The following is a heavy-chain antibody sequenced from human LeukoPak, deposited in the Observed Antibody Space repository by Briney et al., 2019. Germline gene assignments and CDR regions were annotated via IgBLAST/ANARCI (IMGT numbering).Heavy chain of an antibody. CDR3: ARGSITMVRGFYWFDP. D-gene: IGHD3-10*01. Sequence: ASVKVSCKASGYTFTSYGISWVRQAPGQGLEWMGWISAYNGNTNYAQKLQGRVTMTTDTSTSTAYMELRSLRSDDTAVHYCARGSITMVRGFYWFDPWGQGTLVAVSS. CDR1: GYTFTSYG. V-gene: IGHV1-18*04. CDR2: ISAYNGNT. J-gene: IGHJ5*02.